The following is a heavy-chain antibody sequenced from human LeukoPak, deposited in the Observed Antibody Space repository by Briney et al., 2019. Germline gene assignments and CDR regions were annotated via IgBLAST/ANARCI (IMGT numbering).Heavy chain of an antibody. V-gene: IGHV4-31*03. Sequence: TLSLTCTVSGGSISSGGYYWSWIRQHPGKGLEWIGYIYYSGSTYYNPSLKSRVTISVDTSKNQFSLKLSSVTAADTAVYYCARQFSRPTYDFWSGYTYYYGMDVWGQGTTVTVSS. CDR1: GGSISSGGYY. D-gene: IGHD3-3*01. J-gene: IGHJ6*02. CDR2: IYYSGST. CDR3: ARQFSRPTYDFWSGYTYYYGMDV.